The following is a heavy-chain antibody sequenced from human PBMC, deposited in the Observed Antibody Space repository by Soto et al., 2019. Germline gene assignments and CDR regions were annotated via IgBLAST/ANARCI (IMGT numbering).Heavy chain of an antibody. J-gene: IGHJ5*02. Sequence: SVKVSCKASGGTFSSYAISWVRQAPGQGLEWMGGIIPIFGTANYAQKFQGRVTITADESTSTAYMELSSLRSDDTAVYYCARVVQGAEGWLGTWGQGTLATVSS. CDR1: GGTFSSYA. D-gene: IGHD2-2*01. CDR3: ARVVQGAEGWLGT. V-gene: IGHV1-69*13. CDR2: IIPIFGTA.